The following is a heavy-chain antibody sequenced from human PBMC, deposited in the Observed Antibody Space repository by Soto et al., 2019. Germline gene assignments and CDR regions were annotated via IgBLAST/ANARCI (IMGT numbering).Heavy chain of an antibody. CDR2: IYWDDEK. CDR3: AHRAYFDSGKQFDY. Sequence: QITLKESGPPLVKPIQTLTLTCTFSGFSLSTSGVGVGWIRQPPGKALEWLAIIYWDDEKRYSPSLKTRLTVTKDTSKNQVVLTMTNVDPVDTATYYCAHRAYFDSGKQFDYWGQGTLVSVSS. D-gene: IGHD3-10*01. V-gene: IGHV2-5*02. CDR1: GFSLSTSGVG. J-gene: IGHJ4*02.